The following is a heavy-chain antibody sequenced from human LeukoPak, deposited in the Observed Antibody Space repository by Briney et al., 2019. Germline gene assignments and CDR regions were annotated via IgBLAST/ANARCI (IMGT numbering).Heavy chain of an antibody. CDR2: IYHSGST. CDR1: GGSISSSNC. V-gene: IGHV4-4*02. D-gene: IGHD5-18*01. CDR3: ARRGYSYGHYFDY. Sequence: SETLSLTCAVSGGSISSSNCWSWVRQPPWKGLEWIGEIYHSGSTNYNPSLTSRVTISVDKSKNQFSLTLSSVTAADTAVYYCARRGYSYGHYFDYWGQGTLVTVSS. J-gene: IGHJ4*02.